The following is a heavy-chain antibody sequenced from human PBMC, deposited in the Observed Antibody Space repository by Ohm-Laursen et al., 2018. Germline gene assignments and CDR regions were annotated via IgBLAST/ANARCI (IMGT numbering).Heavy chain of an antibody. J-gene: IGHJ4*02. V-gene: IGHV1-69*04. CDR3: ARVGSITGTQDY. Sequence: GASVKVSCKASGYTFTSYDISWVRQAPGQGLEWMGRIIPILGIANYAQKFQGRVTITADKSTSTAYMELSSLRSEDTAVYYCARVGSITGTQDYWGQGTLVTVSS. D-gene: IGHD1-7*01. CDR2: IIPILGIA. CDR1: GYTFTSYD.